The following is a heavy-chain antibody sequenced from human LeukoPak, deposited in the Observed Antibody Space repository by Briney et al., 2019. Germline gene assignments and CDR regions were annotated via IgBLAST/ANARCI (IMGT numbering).Heavy chain of an antibody. Sequence: KSSETLSLTCTVSGGSISSYYWSWIRQPPGKGLEWIGYIYYSGSTYYNPSLKSRVTISVDTSKNQFSLKLSSVTAADTAVYYCARGTVAATYYYYGMDVWGKGTTVTVSP. CDR1: GGSISSYY. J-gene: IGHJ6*04. V-gene: IGHV4-59*06. D-gene: IGHD2-15*01. CDR2: IYYSGST. CDR3: ARGTVAATYYYYGMDV.